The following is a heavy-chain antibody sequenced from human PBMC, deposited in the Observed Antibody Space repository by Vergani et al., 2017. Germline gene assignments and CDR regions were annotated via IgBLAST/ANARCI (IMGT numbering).Heavy chain of an antibody. CDR1: GFTFSSYS. CDR3: AKGGSYSYYYYYMDV. Sequence: EVQLVESGGGLVKPGGSLRLSCAASGFTFSSYSMSWVRQAPGKGLEWVSAISGSGGSTYYADSVKGRFTISRDNSKNTLYLQMNSLRAEDTAVYYCAKGGSYSYYYYYMDVWGKGTTVTVSS. J-gene: IGHJ6*03. CDR2: ISGSGGST. D-gene: IGHD1-26*01. V-gene: IGHV3-23*04.